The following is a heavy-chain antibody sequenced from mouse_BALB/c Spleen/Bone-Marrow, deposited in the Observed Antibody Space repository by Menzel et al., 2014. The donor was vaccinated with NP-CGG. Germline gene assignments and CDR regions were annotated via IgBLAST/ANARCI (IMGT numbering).Heavy chain of an antibody. D-gene: IGHD1-1*01. V-gene: IGHV7-3*02. CDR3: ARDRGGLLHDY. J-gene: IGHJ2*01. Sequence: EVHRVESGGGLVQPGGSLRLSCATSGFTFTDYYMSWVRQPPGKALEWLGFIRNKANGYTTEYSASVKGRFTISRDNSQSILYLQMNTLRAEDSATYYCARDRGGLLHDYWGQGTTLTVSS. CDR2: IRNKANGYTT. CDR1: GFTFTDYY.